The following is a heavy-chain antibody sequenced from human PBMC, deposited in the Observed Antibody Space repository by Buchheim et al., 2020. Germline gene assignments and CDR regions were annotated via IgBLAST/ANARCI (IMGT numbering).Heavy chain of an antibody. CDR1: GYTFTSYY. CDR3: ARDLEFGGYSYGFDY. Sequence: QVQLVQSGAEVKKPGASVKVSCKASGYTFTSYYMHWVRQAPGQGLEGMGIINPSGGSTSYAQKFQGRGTMTRDTSTVTCDMELSSLRSEDTAVYYCARDLEFGGYSYGFDYWGQGTL. V-gene: IGHV1-46*01. CDR2: INPSGGST. D-gene: IGHD5-18*01. J-gene: IGHJ4*02.